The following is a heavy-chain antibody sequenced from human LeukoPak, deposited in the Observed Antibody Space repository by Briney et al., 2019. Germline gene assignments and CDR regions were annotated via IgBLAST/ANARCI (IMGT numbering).Heavy chain of an antibody. J-gene: IGHJ4*02. CDR1: GGSISSYY. CDR2: IYYSGST. CDR3: ARDPYLTGY. Sequence: MPSETLSLTCTVSGGSISSYYWSWIRQPPGKGLEWIGYIYYSGSTNYNPSLKSRVTISVDTSKNQFSLKLSSVTAADTAVYYRARDPYLTGYWGQGTLVTVSS. V-gene: IGHV4-59*01. D-gene: IGHD2-2*02.